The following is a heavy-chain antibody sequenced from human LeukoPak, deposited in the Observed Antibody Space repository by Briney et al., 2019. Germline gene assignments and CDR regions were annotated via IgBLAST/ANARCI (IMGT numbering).Heavy chain of an antibody. Sequence: GGSLRLSCAASGFTFSSYAMSWVRQAPGKGLEWVSAISGSGGSTYYAGSVKGRFTISRDNSKNTLYLQMNSLRAEDTAVYYCAKGTTRGPRENAFDIWGQGTMVTVSS. CDR1: GFTFSSYA. V-gene: IGHV3-23*01. CDR2: ISGSGGST. CDR3: AKGTTRGPRENAFDI. D-gene: IGHD1-7*01. J-gene: IGHJ3*02.